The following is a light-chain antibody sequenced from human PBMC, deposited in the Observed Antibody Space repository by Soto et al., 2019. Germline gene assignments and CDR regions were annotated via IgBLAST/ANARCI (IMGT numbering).Light chain of an antibody. V-gene: IGKV3-15*01. Sequence: EVVMTQSPATLSVSPGERATLSCRASQSVSINLAWYQQKVGQAPRLLIYGASTGATGTPARFSGSGSGTDFTLTISSLQAEDFALYYCQQYNIWPLTFGGGTQLEIK. CDR2: GAS. CDR1: QSVSIN. J-gene: IGKJ4*01. CDR3: QQYNIWPLT.